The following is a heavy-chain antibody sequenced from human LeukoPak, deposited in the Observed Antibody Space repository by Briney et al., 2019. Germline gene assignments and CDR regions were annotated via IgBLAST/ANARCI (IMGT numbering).Heavy chain of an antibody. D-gene: IGHD5/OR15-5a*01. J-gene: IGHJ4*02. CDR1: GFTFSSYS. Sequence: GGSLRLSCAATGFTFSSYSMNWVRQAPGKGLEWVSSISSSSSYIYYADSVKGRFTISRDNAKNSLYLQMNSLRAEDTAVYYCARDSVHCCIFDYWGQGTLVTVSS. CDR2: ISSSSSYI. CDR3: ARDSVHCCIFDY. V-gene: IGHV3-21*01.